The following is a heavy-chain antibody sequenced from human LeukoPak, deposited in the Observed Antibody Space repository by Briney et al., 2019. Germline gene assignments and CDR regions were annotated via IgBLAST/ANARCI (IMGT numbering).Heavy chain of an antibody. D-gene: IGHD2-15*01. V-gene: IGHV3-23*01. Sequence: GGSLRLSCAASGFTFSSYAMSWVRQAPGKGLEWVSAISGSGGSTYCADSVKGRFTISRDNSKNTLYLQMNSLRAEDTAVYYCAKDVVVAAISFYYYYGMDVWGQGTTVTVSS. J-gene: IGHJ6*02. CDR2: ISGSGGST. CDR1: GFTFSSYA. CDR3: AKDVVVAAISFYYYYGMDV.